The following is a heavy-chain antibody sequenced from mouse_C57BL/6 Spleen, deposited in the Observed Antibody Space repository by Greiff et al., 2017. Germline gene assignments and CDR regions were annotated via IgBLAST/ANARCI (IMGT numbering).Heavy chain of an antibody. CDR3: ARWGYYSNYGYFDV. CDR2: IYPGSGST. CDR1: GYTFTSYW. J-gene: IGHJ1*03. Sequence: VQLQQPGAELVKPGASVKMSCKASGYTFTSYWITWVKQRPGQGLEWIGDIYPGSGSTNYNEKFKSKATLTVDKSSSTAHMELLSLTSEDFAVYYCARWGYYSNYGYFDVWGTGTTVTVSS. V-gene: IGHV1-55*01. D-gene: IGHD2-5*01.